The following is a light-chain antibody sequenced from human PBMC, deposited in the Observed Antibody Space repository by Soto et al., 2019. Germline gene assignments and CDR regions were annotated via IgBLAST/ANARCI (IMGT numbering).Light chain of an antibody. CDR2: DAS. Sequence: EIVLTKSPATLSLSPGERATLSCRASQSISNSLAWYQQKPGQAPRLLIYDASNRATGIPARFSGSGSGTDFTLTISSLEPEDFAVYYCQQRSNWPITFGQGTRLEI. J-gene: IGKJ5*01. V-gene: IGKV3-11*01. CDR3: QQRSNWPIT. CDR1: QSISNS.